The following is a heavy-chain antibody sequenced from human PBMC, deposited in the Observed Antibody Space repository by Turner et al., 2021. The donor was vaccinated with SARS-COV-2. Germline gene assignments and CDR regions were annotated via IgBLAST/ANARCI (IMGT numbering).Heavy chain of an antibody. CDR1: GGSISSYY. D-gene: IGHD3-22*01. CDR3: ASYYYDSSGYHYAFDY. V-gene: IGHV4-59*01. CDR2: IYYSGST. J-gene: IGHJ4*02. Sequence: QVQLQESGPVLVKPSETLSLTCTVSGGSISSYYWSWIRQPPGKGLEWIGYIYYSGSTNYNPSLKSRVTISVDTSKNQFSLKLSSVTAADTAVYYCASYYYDSSGYHYAFDYWGQGTPVTVSS.